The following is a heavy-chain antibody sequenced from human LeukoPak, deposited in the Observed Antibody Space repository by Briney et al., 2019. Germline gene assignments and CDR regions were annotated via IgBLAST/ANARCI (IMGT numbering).Heavy chain of an antibody. Sequence: GRSLRLSCTASGFTSGGYAMNWVRQAPGKGLEWVSYISSSSSTIYYADSVKGRFTISRDNAKNSLYLQMNSLRAEDTAVYYCARAALYSSSWYLHWGQGTLVTVSS. CDR3: ARAALYSSSWYLH. CDR1: GFTSGGYA. CDR2: ISSSSSTI. J-gene: IGHJ4*02. D-gene: IGHD6-13*01. V-gene: IGHV3-48*04.